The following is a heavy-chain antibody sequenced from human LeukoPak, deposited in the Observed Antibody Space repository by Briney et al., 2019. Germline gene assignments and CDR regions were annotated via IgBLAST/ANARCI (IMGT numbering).Heavy chain of an antibody. CDR2: ISWNSGSI. CDR1: GFTFDDYA. V-gene: IGHV3-9*01. D-gene: IGHD3-10*01. Sequence: GGFLRLSCAASGFTFDDYAIHWVREAAGKGLEWSSGISWNSGSIGYAESVKGRLTITRDNAKNSLYLQMNSLRAEDTVLYYCAKDKGMGILWFGELEYWGQGTLVTVSS. CDR3: AKDKGMGILWFGELEY. J-gene: IGHJ4*02.